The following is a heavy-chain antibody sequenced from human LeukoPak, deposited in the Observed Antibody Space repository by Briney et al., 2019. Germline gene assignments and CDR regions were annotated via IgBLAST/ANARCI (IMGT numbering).Heavy chain of an antibody. J-gene: IGHJ4*02. CDR2: IIPIFGTA. CDR1: GGTFSSYA. V-gene: IGHV1-69*13. Sequence: SVKVSCKASGGTFSSYAISWVRQAPGQGLEWMGGIIPIFGTANYAQKFQGRVTITADESTSTAYMELSSLRSEDTAVYYCARSEIGFSAFDYWGQGTLVTVSS. CDR3: ARSEIGFSAFDY. D-gene: IGHD3-10*01.